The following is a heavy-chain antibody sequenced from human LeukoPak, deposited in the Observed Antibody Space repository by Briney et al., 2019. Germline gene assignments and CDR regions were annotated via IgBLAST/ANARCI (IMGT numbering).Heavy chain of an antibody. CDR3: ARAWGLPAAMAGTSRVDY. CDR1: GFTFSSYE. V-gene: IGHV4-34*01. D-gene: IGHD2-2*01. J-gene: IGHJ4*02. Sequence: LRLSCAASGFTFSSYEMNWVRQPPGKGLEWIGEINHSGSTNYNPSLKSRVTISVDTSKNQFSLKLSSVTAADTAVYYCARAWGLPAAMAGTSRVDYWGQGTLVTVSS. CDR2: INHSGST.